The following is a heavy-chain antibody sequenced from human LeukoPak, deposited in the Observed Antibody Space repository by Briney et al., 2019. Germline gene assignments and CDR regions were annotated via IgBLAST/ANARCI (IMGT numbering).Heavy chain of an antibody. J-gene: IGHJ4*02. V-gene: IGHV6-1*01. CDR3: VRGNYNFDY. CDR2: TYYRSQWYY. D-gene: IGHD5-24*01. Sequence: SQTLSLTCAISGESVSSTGASWNWIRPSPSRGLEGLGRTYYRSQWYYDYALSVKSRIIVAPDTSKNQFSLQLNSVTPEDTAVYYCVRGNYNFDYWGQGSLVTVSS. CDR1: GESVSSTGAS.